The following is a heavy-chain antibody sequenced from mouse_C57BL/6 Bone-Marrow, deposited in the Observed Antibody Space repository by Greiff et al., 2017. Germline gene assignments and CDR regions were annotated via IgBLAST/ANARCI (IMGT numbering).Heavy chain of an antibody. D-gene: IGHD3-3*01. CDR2: INPNNGGT. Sequence: DVQLVESGPELVKPGASVKIPCKASGYTFTNYNMDWVKQSHGKSLEWIGDINPNNGGTIYNQKFKGKATLTVDKSSSTAYMELRRLTSGDSGVYYWAREGDAYWGQGTLVTVSA. CDR3: AREGDAY. J-gene: IGHJ3*01. V-gene: IGHV1-18*01. CDR1: GYTFTNYN.